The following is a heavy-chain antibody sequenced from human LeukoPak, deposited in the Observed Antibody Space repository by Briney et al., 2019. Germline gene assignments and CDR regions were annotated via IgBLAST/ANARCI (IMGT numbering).Heavy chain of an antibody. V-gene: IGHV3-23*01. Sequence: GGSLRLSCTASEFTFRNYAMSWVRQAPGKGLEWVSTISGSGDSTYYADSVKGRFTFSRDNSKKTLYLQMNSLRAEDTALYYCAKGTTVTKASSFDYWGQGTLVTVSS. CDR1: EFTFRNYA. CDR2: ISGSGDST. CDR3: AKGTTVTKASSFDY. J-gene: IGHJ4*02. D-gene: IGHD4-11*01.